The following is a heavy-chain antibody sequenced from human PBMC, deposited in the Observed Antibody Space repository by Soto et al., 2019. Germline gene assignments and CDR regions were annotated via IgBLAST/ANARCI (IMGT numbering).Heavy chain of an antibody. Sequence: PSETLSLTCTVSGGSISSYYWSWIRQPPGKGLEWIGYIYYSGSTNYNPSLKSRVTISVDTSKNQFSLKLSSVTAADTAVYYCARLSLEGGDLYYFHYWGQGTLVTVTS. CDR3: ARLSLEGGDLYYFHY. V-gene: IGHV4-59*01. J-gene: IGHJ4*02. CDR1: GGSISSYY. CDR2: IYYSGST. D-gene: IGHD2-21*02.